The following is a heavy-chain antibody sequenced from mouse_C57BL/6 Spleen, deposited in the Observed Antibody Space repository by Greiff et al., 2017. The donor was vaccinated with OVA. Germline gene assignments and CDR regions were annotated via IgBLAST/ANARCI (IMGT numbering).Heavy chain of an antibody. CDR3: ARSAYSNFYYAMDY. D-gene: IGHD2-5*01. Sequence: QVQLQQPGAEFVMPGASVKLSCKASGYTFTSYWMHWVKQRPGQGLEWIGEIDPSDSYTNYNQKFKGKSTLTVDKSSSTAYMQLSSLTSEDSAVYYCARSAYSNFYYAMDYWGQGTSVTVSS. J-gene: IGHJ4*01. V-gene: IGHV1-69*01. CDR2: IDPSDSYT. CDR1: GYTFTSYW.